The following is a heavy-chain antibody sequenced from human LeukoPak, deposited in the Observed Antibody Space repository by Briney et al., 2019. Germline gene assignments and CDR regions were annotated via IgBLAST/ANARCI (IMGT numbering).Heavy chain of an antibody. V-gene: IGHV3-48*03. J-gene: IGHJ3*02. CDR3: ARSVYSATHDAFDM. CDR2: ISSGGTTT. CDR1: GLTFSSYG. Sequence: GGSLRLSSVASGLTFSSYGMNWVRQAPGRGLEYISYISSGGTTTNYADSVKGRFTVSRDNARNSLSLQMNRLRVEDTAVYYCARSVYSATHDAFDMWGQGTMVTVSS. D-gene: IGHD6-13*01.